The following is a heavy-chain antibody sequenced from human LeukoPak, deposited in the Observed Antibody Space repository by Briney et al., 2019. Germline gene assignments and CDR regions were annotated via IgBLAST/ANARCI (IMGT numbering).Heavy chain of an antibody. D-gene: IGHD4-11*01. J-gene: IGHJ6*03. Sequence: SETLSLTCAVYGGSFSGYYWSWIRQPPGKGLEWIGEINHSGSTNYNPSLKSRVTISVDTSKNQFFLKLSSVTAADTAVYYCARAYTVTYYYYYYYMDVWGKGTTVIVSS. CDR1: GGSFSGYY. CDR3: ARAYTVTYYYYYYYMDV. V-gene: IGHV4-34*01. CDR2: INHSGST.